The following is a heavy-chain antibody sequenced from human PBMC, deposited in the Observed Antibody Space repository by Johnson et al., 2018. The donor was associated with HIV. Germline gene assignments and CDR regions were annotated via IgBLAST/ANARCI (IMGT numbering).Heavy chain of an antibody. CDR2: INQDGSDK. J-gene: IGHJ3*02. CDR3: ARGAYSSSWHASDASDI. CDR1: GFTFSNHH. V-gene: IGHV3-7*03. D-gene: IGHD6-13*01. Sequence: VQLVESGGGLIQPGGSLRLSCAVSGFTFSNHHMTWVRQAPGKGLEWVANINQDGSDKYYVDSVKGRFIISRDNAKNSLYLQMNSLRAEDTALYYCARGAYSSSWHASDASDIWGQGTMVTVSS.